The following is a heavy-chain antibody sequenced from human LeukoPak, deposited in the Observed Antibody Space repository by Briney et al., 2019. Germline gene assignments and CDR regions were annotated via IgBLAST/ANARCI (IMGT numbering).Heavy chain of an antibody. Sequence: GGSLRLSCAASGFTFNNYWMHWVRQAPGMGLVWVSSIRFDGGGTAYADSAEGRFTISRDNAKNTMFLQMNNLRAEDTAVYYCAKEIDGFDVWGQGTLVTVSS. CDR1: GFTFNNYW. CDR3: AKEIDGFDV. V-gene: IGHV3-74*01. CDR2: IRFDGGGT. J-gene: IGHJ3*01.